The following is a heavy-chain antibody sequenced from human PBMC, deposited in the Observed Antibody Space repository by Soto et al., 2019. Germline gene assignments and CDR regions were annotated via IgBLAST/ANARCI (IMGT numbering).Heavy chain of an antibody. CDR2: IIPIFGTA. Sequence: QVQLVQSGAEVKKPGSSVKVSCKASGGTFSSYAISWVRQAPGQGLEWMGGIIPIFGTANYAQKFQGRVTITADESTSTAYMELSSLRSEDTAVYYCARAQGEYHPFYYYYGMDVWGQGTTVTVSS. V-gene: IGHV1-69*01. J-gene: IGHJ6*02. D-gene: IGHD3-16*01. CDR1: GGTFSSYA. CDR3: ARAQGEYHPFYYYYGMDV.